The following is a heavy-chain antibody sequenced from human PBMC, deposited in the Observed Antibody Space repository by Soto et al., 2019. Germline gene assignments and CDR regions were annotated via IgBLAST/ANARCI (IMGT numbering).Heavy chain of an antibody. V-gene: IGHV4-39*01. Sequence: KASETLSLTCTVSGGSINSINYYWAWIRQPPGKGLAWIASIYYDGSTYYNPSLKSRVTISIDTSKNQFSLRLRSVTAADTAIYYCAKVVVAATRHTDFDSWGQGTLVTVSS. CDR3: AKVVVAATRHTDFDS. J-gene: IGHJ4*02. CDR1: GGSINSINYY. CDR2: IYYDGST. D-gene: IGHD2-15*01.